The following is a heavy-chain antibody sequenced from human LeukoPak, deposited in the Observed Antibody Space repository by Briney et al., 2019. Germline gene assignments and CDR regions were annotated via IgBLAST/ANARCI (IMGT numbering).Heavy chain of an antibody. CDR2: ISSSGSTI. Sequence: GGSLRLSCAASGFTFSDYYMSWIRQAPGKGLEWVSYISSSGSTIYYADSVKGRFTISRDNAKNSLYLQMNSLRAEDTAVYYCASLAGSVSDYGMDVWGQGTTVTVSS. J-gene: IGHJ6*02. CDR1: GFTFSDYY. D-gene: IGHD6-19*01. V-gene: IGHV3-11*01. CDR3: ASLAGSVSDYGMDV.